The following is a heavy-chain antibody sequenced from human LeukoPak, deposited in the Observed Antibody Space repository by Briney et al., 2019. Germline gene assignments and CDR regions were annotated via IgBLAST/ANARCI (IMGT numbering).Heavy chain of an antibody. CDR3: ARTSLVRDTTSYYMGPFDY. Sequence: ASVKVSCKASGYTFTGYYMHWVRQAPRQGLGWMGIINPSGGGTAYAQRFQGRVTVTSNMSTSTVYMELSSLTSEDTAVYYCARTSLVRDTTSYYMGPFDYWGQGALVTVSS. J-gene: IGHJ4*02. CDR2: INPSGGGT. CDR1: GYTFTGYY. D-gene: IGHD1-26*01. V-gene: IGHV1-46*01.